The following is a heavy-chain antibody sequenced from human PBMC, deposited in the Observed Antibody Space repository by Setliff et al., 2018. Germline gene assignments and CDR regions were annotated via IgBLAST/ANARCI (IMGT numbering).Heavy chain of an antibody. D-gene: IGHD2-15*01. V-gene: IGHV1-3*01. Sequence: ASVKVSCKTSGYTFNTYGISWVRQAPGQGLEWMGWINAANGNTKYSQKFRGRVTITRDTSANTVYMELSRLRYEDTAVYYCANAEVVVAPWGQGTLVTVSS. CDR2: INAANGNT. CDR3: ANAEVVVAP. J-gene: IGHJ4*02. CDR1: GYTFNTYG.